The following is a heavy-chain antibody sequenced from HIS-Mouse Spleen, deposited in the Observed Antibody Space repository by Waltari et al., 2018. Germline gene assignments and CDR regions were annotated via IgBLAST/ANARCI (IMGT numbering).Heavy chain of an antibody. D-gene: IGHD4-17*01. Sequence: QVQLQESGPGLVKPSETLSLTCTVSGYSISSGSYGGWIRQPPGKGLEWIGSIYHSGGTYYNPSLKSRVTISVDTSKNQFSLKLSSVTAVDTAVYYCASRSVTTDYWGQGTLVTVSS. J-gene: IGHJ4*02. CDR2: IYHSGGT. CDR1: GYSISSGSY. CDR3: ASRSVTTDY. V-gene: IGHV4-38-2*02.